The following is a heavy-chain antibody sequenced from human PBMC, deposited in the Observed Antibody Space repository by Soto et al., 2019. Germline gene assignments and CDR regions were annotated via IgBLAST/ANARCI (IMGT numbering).Heavy chain of an antibody. CDR2: IILPFGTP. V-gene: IGHV1-69*12. CDR1: GGTFSNYA. Sequence: QVRLVQSEAEVKKPGSSVKVSCKASGGTFSNYAISWVRQAPGQGLEWIGVIILPFGTPNYAQTFQGRVTITADESMTTAYMELSGLRSEDTAVYYCARGPDYEGYFDYWGRGTLVTVSS. J-gene: IGHJ4*02. D-gene: IGHD4-17*01. CDR3: ARGPDYEGYFDY.